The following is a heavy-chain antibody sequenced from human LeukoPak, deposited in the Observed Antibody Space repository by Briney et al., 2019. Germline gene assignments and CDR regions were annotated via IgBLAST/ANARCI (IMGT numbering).Heavy chain of an antibody. V-gene: IGHV3-30*18. CDR1: GFTFSSYG. Sequence: GGSLRLSCAASGFTFSSYGMHWVRQAPGKGLEWVAVISYDGSNKYYADSVKGRFTISRDNSKNTLYLQMNSLRAEDTAVYYCAKDPITGIQLWSLDAFDIWGQGTMVTVSS. D-gene: IGHD5-18*01. CDR2: ISYDGSNK. CDR3: AKDPITGIQLWSLDAFDI. J-gene: IGHJ3*02.